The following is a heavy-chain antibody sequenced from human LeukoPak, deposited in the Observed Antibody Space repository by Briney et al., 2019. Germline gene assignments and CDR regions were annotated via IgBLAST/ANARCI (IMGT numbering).Heavy chain of an antibody. CDR1: GFTFSSYA. J-gene: IGHJ4*02. CDR2: ISGSGGST. CDR3: ARGSYYYGSGSYTDY. Sequence: QTGGSLRLSCAASGFTFSSYAMSWVRQAPGKGLEWVSAISGSGGSTYYADSVKGRFTISRDNAKNSLYLQMNSLRAEDTAVYYCARGSYYYGSGSYTDYWGQGTLVTVSS. D-gene: IGHD3-10*01. V-gene: IGHV3-23*01.